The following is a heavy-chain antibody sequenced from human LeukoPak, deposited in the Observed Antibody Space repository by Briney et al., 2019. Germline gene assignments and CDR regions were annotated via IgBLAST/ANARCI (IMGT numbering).Heavy chain of an antibody. Sequence: TSETLSLTCAVYGGSFSGYYWSWIRQPPGKGLEWIGEINHSGTTNYNPSLKSRVTLSVDTSKNQFSLKLRSVTAADTAVYYCARGAPIAAAQFDYWGQGTLVTVSS. CDR1: GGSFSGYY. D-gene: IGHD6-13*01. CDR2: INHSGTT. CDR3: ARGAPIAAAQFDY. J-gene: IGHJ4*02. V-gene: IGHV4-34*01.